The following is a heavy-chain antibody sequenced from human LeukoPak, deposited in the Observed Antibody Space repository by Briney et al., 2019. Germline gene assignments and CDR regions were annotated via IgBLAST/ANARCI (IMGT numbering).Heavy chain of an antibody. CDR1: GFTFSSYG. V-gene: IGHV3-30*18. D-gene: IGHD2-21*02. CDR2: ISYDGSNK. J-gene: IGHJ4*02. CDR3: AKDLVIVVMTSPDY. Sequence: PGVSLRLSCAASGFTFSSYGMHWVRQAPGKGLEWVAVISYDGSNKYYADSVKGRFTISRDNSKNTLYLQMNSLRAEDTAVYYCAKDLVIVVMTSPDYWGQGTLVTVSS.